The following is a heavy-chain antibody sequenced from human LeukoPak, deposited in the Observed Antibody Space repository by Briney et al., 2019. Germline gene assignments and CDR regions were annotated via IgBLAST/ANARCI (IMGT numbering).Heavy chain of an antibody. Sequence: ASVKVSFKASGYTFTGYYMHWVRQAPGQGLEWMGWINPNSGGTNYAQKFQGRVTMTRDTSISTAYMELSRLRSDDTAVYYCARAGGGYSSGWGAFDIWGQGTMVTVS. D-gene: IGHD5-18*01. J-gene: IGHJ3*02. CDR1: GYTFTGYY. CDR2: INPNSGGT. CDR3: ARAGGGYSSGWGAFDI. V-gene: IGHV1-2*02.